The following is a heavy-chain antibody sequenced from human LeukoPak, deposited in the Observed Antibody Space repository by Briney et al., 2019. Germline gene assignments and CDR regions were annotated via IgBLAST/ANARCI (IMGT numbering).Heavy chain of an antibody. D-gene: IGHD3-3*01. J-gene: IGHJ4*02. V-gene: IGHV4-38-2*01. CDR3: ARYDSRGSASTKFDY. Sequence: SETLSLTCAVSGYTLGKNYYWGWIRQSPGKGLEWIGRIYGRASTSYNPSLMNRVTMSVDTSKNHFSLQLTSVTAADTAVYYCARYDSRGSASTKFDYWGPGIQVTVSS. CDR1: GYTLGKNYY. CDR2: IYGRAST.